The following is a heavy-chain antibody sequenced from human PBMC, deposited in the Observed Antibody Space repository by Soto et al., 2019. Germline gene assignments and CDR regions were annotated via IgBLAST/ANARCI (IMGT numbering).Heavy chain of an antibody. CDR3: ARGVSPAFYHMDV. J-gene: IGHJ6*03. CDR1: GYTFTSDD. Sequence: EASVKVSCKASGYTFTSDDINWVRQATGQGLEWMGWMNPNSGNSGYSQKFQGRVTMTTNTSISTAYMELSSLTSEDTAVYYCARGVSPAFYHMDVWGKGTTVTVSS. CDR2: MNPNSGNS. V-gene: IGHV1-8*01.